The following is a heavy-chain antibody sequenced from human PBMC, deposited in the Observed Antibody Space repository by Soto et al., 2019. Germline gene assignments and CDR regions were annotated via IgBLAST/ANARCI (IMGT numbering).Heavy chain of an antibody. Sequence: QVQLVQSGAEVKKPGSSVKVSCKASGGTFSSYAISWVRQAPGQGLEWMGGIIPIFGTANYAQKFQGRVTITADESTSTAYMELSSLRSEDTAVYYCASEKGNMGGVAGTGFDYWGQGTLVTVSS. D-gene: IGHD6-19*01. CDR2: IIPIFGTA. CDR3: ASEKGNMGGVAGTGFDY. CDR1: GGTFSSYA. V-gene: IGHV1-69*01. J-gene: IGHJ4*02.